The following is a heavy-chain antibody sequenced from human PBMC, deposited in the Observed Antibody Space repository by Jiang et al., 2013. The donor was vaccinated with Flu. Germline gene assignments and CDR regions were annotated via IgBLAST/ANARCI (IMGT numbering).Heavy chain of an antibody. CDR3: ARIRLGYYYDSSGYYAGGAFDI. D-gene: IGHD3-22*01. CDR1: GFSLSTSGMC. Sequence: TLTLTCTFSGFSLSTSGMCVSWIRRPPGEALEWLALIDWDDDKYYSTSLKTRLTISKDTSKNQVVLTMTNMDPVDTATYYCARIRLGYYYDSSGYYAGGAFDIWGQGTMVTVSS. V-gene: IGHV2-70*01. CDR2: IDWDDDK. J-gene: IGHJ3*02.